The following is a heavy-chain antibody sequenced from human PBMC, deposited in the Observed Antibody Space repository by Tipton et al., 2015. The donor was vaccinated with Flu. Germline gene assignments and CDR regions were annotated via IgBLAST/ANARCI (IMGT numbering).Heavy chain of an antibody. V-gene: IGHV1-2*02. D-gene: IGHD2-2*01. Sequence: QLVQSGAEVKKPGASVKVSCKASGYFFNSYFIHWVRQAPGQGLEWMGWIYPQSGGTSYSQKFQGRVTMTRDTSISTAYLELSSLRSDDTAMYYCARVTRLIGVPATMWVYNWFDPWGQGTLVTVSS. CDR3: ARVTRLIGVPATMWVYNWFDP. CDR2: IYPQSGGT. J-gene: IGHJ5*02. CDR1: GYFFNSYF.